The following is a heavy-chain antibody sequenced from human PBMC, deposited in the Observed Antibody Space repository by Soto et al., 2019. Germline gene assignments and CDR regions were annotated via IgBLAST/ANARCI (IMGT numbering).Heavy chain of an antibody. CDR3: ARGEVLWTHYYYGMDV. V-gene: IGHV1-2*04. Sequence: ASVKVSCKASGYTFTGYYMHWVRQAPGQGLEWMGWINPNSGGTNYAQKFQGWVTMTRDTSISTAYMELSRLRSDDTAVYYCARGEVLWTHYYYGMDVWGQGTTVTVSS. J-gene: IGHJ6*02. D-gene: IGHD3-16*01. CDR1: GYTFTGYY. CDR2: INPNSGGT.